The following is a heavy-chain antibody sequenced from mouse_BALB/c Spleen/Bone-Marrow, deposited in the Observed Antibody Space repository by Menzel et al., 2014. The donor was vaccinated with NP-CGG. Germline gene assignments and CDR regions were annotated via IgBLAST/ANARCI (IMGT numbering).Heavy chain of an antibody. CDR2: IDPANGNT. V-gene: IGHV14-3*02. CDR3: ARNYGSSLDY. J-gene: IGHJ2*01. D-gene: IGHD1-1*01. Sequence: EVQLQQSGAEIVKPGASVKSSCTTSGFNIEDSYIYWMKQRPEQGLEWIGRIDPANGNTKYDPKFQGKATITVDTSSATAYLQLSGLTSEDTAVYYCARNYGSSLDYWGQGTTLTVSS. CDR1: GFNIEDSY.